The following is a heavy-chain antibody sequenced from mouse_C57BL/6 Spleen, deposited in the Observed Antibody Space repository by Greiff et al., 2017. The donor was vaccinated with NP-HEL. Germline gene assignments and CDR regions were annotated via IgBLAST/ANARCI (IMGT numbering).Heavy chain of an antibody. CDR1: GFTFSSYG. D-gene: IGHD2-1*01. V-gene: IGHV5-6*02. CDR2: ISSGGSYT. CDR3: ARGDGNSFAY. Sequence: EVMLVESGGDLVKPGGSLKLSCAASGFTFSSYGMSWVRQTPDKRLEWVATISSGGSYTYYPDSVKGRFTISRDNAKNTLYLQMSSLKSEDTAMYYCARGDGNSFAYWGQGTLVTVSA. J-gene: IGHJ3*01.